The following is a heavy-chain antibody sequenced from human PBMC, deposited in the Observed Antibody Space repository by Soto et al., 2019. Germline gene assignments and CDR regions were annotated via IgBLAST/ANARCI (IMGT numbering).Heavy chain of an antibody. V-gene: IGHV1-46*02. CDR3: ARGGHIAVVTASFDY. J-gene: IGHJ4*02. CDR2: IQPSGGGT. CDR1: GYTFNTYY. D-gene: IGHD2-21*02. Sequence: QVQLVQSGAEVKKPGASVKVSCKPSGYTFNTYYLHWVRQAPGQALEWMGVIQPSGGGTTYAQKFLGRVTVTRDTSTSTVFMELSSLRSDDTAVYYCARGGHIAVVTASFDYWGQGTLVTVSS.